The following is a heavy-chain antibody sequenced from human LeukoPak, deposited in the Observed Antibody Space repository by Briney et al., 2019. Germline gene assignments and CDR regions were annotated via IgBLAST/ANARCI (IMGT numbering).Heavy chain of an antibody. CDR2: IKSGGGGT. V-gene: IGHV1-46*01. D-gene: IGHD1-1*01. CDR1: GYRFSSNH. CDR3: ARDSNWAFDS. J-gene: IGHJ4*02. Sequence: ASVKVSGKASGYRFSSNHMHWVRQAPGQGLEWMGIIKSGGGGTTYAQKFQGRIALTRDTSTTTFYMDLNNLRFEDTAVYYCARDSNWAFDSWGQGTLVTVSS.